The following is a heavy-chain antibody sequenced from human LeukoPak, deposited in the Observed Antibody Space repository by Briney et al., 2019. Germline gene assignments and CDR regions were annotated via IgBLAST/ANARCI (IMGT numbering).Heavy chain of an antibody. Sequence: GGSLGLSCAASGFTFSSYAMSWVRQAPGKGLEWVSRISRDGTITNYADSVKGRFTISRDNAKNTLYLQMNSLRAEDTAVFYCVREIGAPGSFDFWGPGTMVAVSS. J-gene: IGHJ3*01. CDR1: GFTFSSYA. CDR3: VREIGAPGSFDF. CDR2: ISRDGTIT. V-gene: IGHV3-74*01. D-gene: IGHD6-13*01.